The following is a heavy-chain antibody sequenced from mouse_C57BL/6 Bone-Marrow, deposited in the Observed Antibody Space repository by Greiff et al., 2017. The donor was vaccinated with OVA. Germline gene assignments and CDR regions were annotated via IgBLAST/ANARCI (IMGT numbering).Heavy chain of an antibody. CDR1: GYTFTSSG. D-gene: IGHD2-1*01. V-gene: IGHV1-81*01. J-gene: IGHJ3*01. CDR2: IYPRSGNT. Sequence: QVQLQQSGAELARPGASVKLSCKASGYTFTSSGISWVKQRTGQGLEWIGEIYPRSGNTYYNEKFKGKATLTADKSSSTAYMELRSLTSEYSAVYFCARVYYGNYIYYWGQGTLVTVSA. CDR3: ARVYYGNYIYY.